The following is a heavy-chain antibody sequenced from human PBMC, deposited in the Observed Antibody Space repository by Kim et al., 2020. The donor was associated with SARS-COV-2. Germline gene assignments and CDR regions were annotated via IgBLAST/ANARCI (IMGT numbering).Heavy chain of an antibody. J-gene: IGHJ6*02. CDR3: ARHFSESYGMDV. V-gene: IGHV5-10-1*01. D-gene: IGHD3-3*02. Sequence: NNRPSFQGPVTISADKSISPAYLQWSSLKASDTAMYYCARHFSESYGMDVWGQGTTVTVSS.